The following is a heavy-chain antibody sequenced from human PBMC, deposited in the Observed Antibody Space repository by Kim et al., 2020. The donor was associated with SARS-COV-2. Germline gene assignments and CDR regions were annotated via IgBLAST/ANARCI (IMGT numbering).Heavy chain of an antibody. J-gene: IGHJ1*01. V-gene: IGHV3-30*04. CDR3: ARDYYDSSGYYPGPPEYFQH. CDR2: ISYDGSNK. CDR1: GFTFSSYA. Sequence: GGSLRLSCAASGFTFSSYAMHWVRQAPGKGLEWVAVISYDGSNKYYADSVKGRFTISRDNSKNTLYLQMNSLRAEDTAVYYCARDYYDSSGYYPGPPEYFQHWGQGTLVTVSS. D-gene: IGHD3-22*01.